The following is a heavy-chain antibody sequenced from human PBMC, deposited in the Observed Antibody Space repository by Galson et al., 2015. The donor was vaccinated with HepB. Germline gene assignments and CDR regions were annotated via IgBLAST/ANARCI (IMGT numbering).Heavy chain of an antibody. CDR3: ARRDIRDAYRRVDY. CDR2: IYYNSDT. Sequence: SETLSLTCTVSGGFVSSIAHFWDWIRQPPGKGLQWIGGIYYNSDTYYSPSLKSRVSLSLDRSKNHFSLRLTSVTAADTAIYYCARRDIRDAYRRVDYWGQGILVTVSS. J-gene: IGHJ4*02. V-gene: IGHV4-39*07. D-gene: IGHD5-24*01. CDR1: GGFVSSIAHF.